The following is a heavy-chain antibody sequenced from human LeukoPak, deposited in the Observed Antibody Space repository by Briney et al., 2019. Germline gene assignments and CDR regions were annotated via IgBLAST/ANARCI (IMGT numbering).Heavy chain of an antibody. J-gene: IGHJ6*02. Sequence: GGSLRLSCAASGFTFSSNWMQWVRQAPGKGLVWVSRINGDRSGTSYADSVKGRFTISRDNSKNTLYLQMNSLRAEDTAVYYCAREKLWFGELLYGMDVWGQGTTVTVSS. CDR3: AREKLWFGELLYGMDV. CDR2: INGDRSGT. V-gene: IGHV3-74*01. D-gene: IGHD3-10*01. CDR1: GFTFSSNW.